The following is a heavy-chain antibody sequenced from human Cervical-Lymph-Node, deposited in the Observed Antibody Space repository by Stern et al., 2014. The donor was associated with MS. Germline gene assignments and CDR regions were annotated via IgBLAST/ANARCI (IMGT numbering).Heavy chain of an antibody. Sequence: QVQLVESGPGLVKPSGTLSLTCTVSGASLSGVNWWTWVRQPPGKGLEWIGEFFHTGHTIYNPSLRSRVVMLVDSSKSQFSLQLTSVTAADTAVYYCARGGRTDSPTYDYWGQGTLVTVS. V-gene: IGHV4-4*02. CDR2: FFHTGHT. CDR3: ARGGRTDSPTYDY. CDR1: GASLSGVNW. D-gene: IGHD3/OR15-3a*01. J-gene: IGHJ4*02.